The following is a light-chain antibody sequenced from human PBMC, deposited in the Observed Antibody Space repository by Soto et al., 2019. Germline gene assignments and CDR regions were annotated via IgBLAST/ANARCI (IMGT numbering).Light chain of an antibody. CDR3: QHYDTWSAEIS. CDR1: QSVRTK. J-gene: IGKJ5*01. CDR2: GAS. V-gene: IGKV3D-15*01. Sequence: MTLSPATVSVHHGDRARLSCSAIQSVRTKVAWYQRTPGQAPRLLSYGASSRATGIPGRFGGSGSGTEFTLIISSLQSEDSAGYYGQHYDTWSAEISFGQGTRLDIK.